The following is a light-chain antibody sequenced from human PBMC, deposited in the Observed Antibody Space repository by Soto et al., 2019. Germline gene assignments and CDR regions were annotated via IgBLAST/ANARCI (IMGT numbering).Light chain of an antibody. Sequence: DIQMTQSPSSLSASVGDRVTITCRASQSISSYLNWYQQKPGKAPKLLIYAASSLQSGVPSRFSGSGSGTDFTLTISSLQPEDFATYYCQQSYSTPITLGQGTRLDIK. CDR2: AAS. CDR1: QSISSY. V-gene: IGKV1-39*01. J-gene: IGKJ5*01. CDR3: QQSYSTPIT.